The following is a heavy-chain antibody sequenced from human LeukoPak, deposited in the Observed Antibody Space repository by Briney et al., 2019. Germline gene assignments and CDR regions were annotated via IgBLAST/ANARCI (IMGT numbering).Heavy chain of an antibody. CDR2: MRGSGAST. V-gene: IGHV3-23*01. J-gene: IGHJ6*03. D-gene: IGHD3-22*01. CDR3: ARGSSASTYYNMDV. Sequence: GGSLRLSCAGTGFTFTSYAKTWVRQAPGMGLEWVSAMRGSGASTYYADSVGGRFTISRDDSKNTLYLQMNSLRADDTAVYYCARGSSASTYYNMDVWGKGTTVTVSS. CDR1: GFTFTSYA.